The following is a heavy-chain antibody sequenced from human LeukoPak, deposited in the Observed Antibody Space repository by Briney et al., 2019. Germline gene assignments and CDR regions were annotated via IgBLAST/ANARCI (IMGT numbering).Heavy chain of an antibody. D-gene: IGHD3-3*01. Sequence: PGRSLRLSCAASGFTSSSYGMPWVRQAPGKGLEWVAVISYDGSNKYYADSVKGRFTISRDNSKNTLYLQMNSLRAEDTAVYYCAKGPLFGVVIIDYWGQGTLVTVSS. CDR1: GFTSSSYG. CDR3: AKGPLFGVVIIDY. CDR2: ISYDGSNK. J-gene: IGHJ4*02. V-gene: IGHV3-30*18.